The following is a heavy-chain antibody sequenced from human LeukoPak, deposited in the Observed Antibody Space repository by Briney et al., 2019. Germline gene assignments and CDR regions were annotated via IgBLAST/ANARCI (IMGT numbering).Heavy chain of an antibody. D-gene: IGHD3-3*01. Sequence: QPGGSLRLSCAASGFTFSSYAMSWVRQAPGKGLEWVSAISGSGGSTYYADSVKGRFTISRDNSKNTLYLQMNSLRAEDTAVYYCAKDGALRFLEWLFGVNGMDVWGQGTTVTVSS. CDR1: GFTFSSYA. J-gene: IGHJ6*02. CDR2: ISGSGGST. V-gene: IGHV3-23*01. CDR3: AKDGALRFLEWLFGVNGMDV.